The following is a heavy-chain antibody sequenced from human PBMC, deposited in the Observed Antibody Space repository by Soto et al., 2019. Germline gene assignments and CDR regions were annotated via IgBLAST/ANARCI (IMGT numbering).Heavy chain of an antibody. Sequence: ASVKVSCKASGYTFTGYYMHWVRQAPGQGLEWMGWINPNSGGTNYAQEFQGRVTMTRDTSINTAYMELSRLRSDDTAVYYCASHYSSSSLGLDQNYYYYYGMDVWGQGTTVTVSS. J-gene: IGHJ6*02. D-gene: IGHD6-6*01. CDR1: GYTFTGYY. CDR2: INPNSGGT. CDR3: ASHYSSSSLGLDQNYYYYYGMDV. V-gene: IGHV1-2*02.